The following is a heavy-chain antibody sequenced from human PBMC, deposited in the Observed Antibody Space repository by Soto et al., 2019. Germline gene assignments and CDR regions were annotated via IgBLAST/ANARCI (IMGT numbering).Heavy chain of an antibody. J-gene: IGHJ4*02. V-gene: IGHV1-8*02. CDR1: GYNFNIFD. Sequence: SLKLYWTASGYNFNIFDIYWVRQATGHGLEWMGWMNPNSGNTGYAQELRGRVTMTRNTSNTTAYMELTSLTSDDTGGYYCAGGNFRYWGQGTLVTVSS. CDR3: AGGNFRY. CDR2: MNPNSGNT.